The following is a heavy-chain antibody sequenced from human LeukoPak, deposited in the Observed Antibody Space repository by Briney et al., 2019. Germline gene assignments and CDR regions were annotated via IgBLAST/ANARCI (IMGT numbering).Heavy chain of an antibody. Sequence: ASVTVSFKASGGTFSSYAISWVRQAPGQGLEWMGRIIPILGIPNFAQKFQGRVTLSADTSTSTAYMEVSSLTSEDTAVYYCAREADLVKYNYGYFDYWGQGTLVTVSS. CDR1: GGTFSSYA. V-gene: IGHV1-69*04. CDR2: IIPILGIP. J-gene: IGHJ4*02. CDR3: AREADLVKYNYGYFDY. D-gene: IGHD5-18*01.